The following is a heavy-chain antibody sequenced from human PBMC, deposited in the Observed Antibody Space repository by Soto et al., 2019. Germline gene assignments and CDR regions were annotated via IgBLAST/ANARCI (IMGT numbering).Heavy chain of an antibody. CDR3: AREATVMATIPVLYYYYGMDV. CDR2: IIPIFGTA. V-gene: IGHV1-69*13. J-gene: IGHJ6*02. CDR1: GGTFSSYA. D-gene: IGHD5-12*01. Sequence: VASVKVSCKASGGTFSSYAISWVRQAPGQGLEWMGGIIPIFGTANYAQKFQGRVTITADESTSTAYMELSSLRSEDTAVYYCAREATVMATIPVLYYYYGMDVWGQGTTVTVSS.